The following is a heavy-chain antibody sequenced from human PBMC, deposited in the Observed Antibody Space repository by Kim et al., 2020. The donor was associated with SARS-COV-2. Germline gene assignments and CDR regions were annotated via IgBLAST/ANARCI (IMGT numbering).Heavy chain of an antibody. Sequence: ADSVKGRFTISRDKSKNTLYLQMNSLRAEDTAVYYCARDPLDFWSGYQDYWGQGTLVTVSS. CDR3: ARDPLDFWSGYQDY. V-gene: IGHV3-33*01. D-gene: IGHD3-3*01. J-gene: IGHJ4*02.